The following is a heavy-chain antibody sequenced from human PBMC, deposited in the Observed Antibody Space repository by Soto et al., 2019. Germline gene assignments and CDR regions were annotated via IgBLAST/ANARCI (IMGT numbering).Heavy chain of an antibody. CDR1: GGSISGYY. Sequence: QVQLQESGPGLVKPSETLSLTCTVSGGSISGYYWSWIRQPPGKGLEWIGYIYYTGNTIYNPSLNSRVTMSVDTSKNQFSLHLNYVTAADTAVYYCARGVASSKWLDPWGQGTLVTVSS. CDR3: ARGVASSKWLDP. D-gene: IGHD2-15*01. V-gene: IGHV4-59*01. CDR2: IYYTGNT. J-gene: IGHJ5*02.